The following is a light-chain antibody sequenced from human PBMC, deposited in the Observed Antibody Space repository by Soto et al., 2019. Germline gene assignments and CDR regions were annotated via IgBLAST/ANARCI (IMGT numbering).Light chain of an antibody. J-gene: IGKJ1*01. V-gene: IGKV3-20*01. Sequence: ETVLTQSPGTLSLSPGERATLSCRASQTIRSNYLAWYRQTPGQAPRLLIYGASNRATGIADRFSGSGSGTDFPLIICRLEPEDFALYYCQQYGSSPWTFGQGTKVEIK. CDR3: QQYGSSPWT. CDR2: GAS. CDR1: QTIRSNY.